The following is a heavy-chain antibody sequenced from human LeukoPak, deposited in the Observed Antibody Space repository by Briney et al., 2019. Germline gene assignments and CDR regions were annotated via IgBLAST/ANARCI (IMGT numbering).Heavy chain of an antibody. CDR1: GGAIIKYY. J-gene: IGHJ4*02. CDR3: ARVAAAGWEYFDS. D-gene: IGHD6-13*01. Sequence: SETLSLTCTVSGGAIIKYYWSWIRQPPGKGLEWIGYIFYSGSSNYNPSLKSRVRISMDTSRNQFSLNLNSVTAADTAVYYCARVAAAGWEYFDSWGQGTLVTVSS. V-gene: IGHV4-59*01. CDR2: IFYSGSS.